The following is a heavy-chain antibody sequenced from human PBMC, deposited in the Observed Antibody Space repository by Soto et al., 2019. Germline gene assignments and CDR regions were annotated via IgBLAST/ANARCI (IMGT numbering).Heavy chain of an antibody. CDR1: GFTFSTYW. V-gene: IGHV3-74*01. Sequence: EVQLVESGGGLVQPGGSLRLSCAASGFTFSTYWMHWVRQAPGKGLVWVSRINSDGSSTNYADSMKGRFTISRDNAKNTLYLQMNSLRAEDTAVYYCARAGRYCSGTSCDYYGMDVWGQGTTVTVSS. J-gene: IGHJ6*02. CDR3: ARAGRYCSGTSCDYYGMDV. CDR2: INSDGSST. D-gene: IGHD2-2*01.